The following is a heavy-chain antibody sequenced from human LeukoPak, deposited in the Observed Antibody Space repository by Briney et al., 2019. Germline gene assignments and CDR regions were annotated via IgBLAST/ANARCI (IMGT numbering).Heavy chain of an antibody. CDR2: FYYSGST. CDR3: ARQPVETKAGIFDY. D-gene: IGHD4-23*01. J-gene: IGHJ4*02. CDR1: GGSISSSSSY. Sequence: SETLSLTCTVSGGSISSSSSYWGWIRPPPGKGLEWIGSFYYSGSTYYNPSLKSRATISLDTSKNQFSLKLSSVTAADTAVYYCARQPVETKAGIFDYWGQGTLVTVSS. V-gene: IGHV4-39*01.